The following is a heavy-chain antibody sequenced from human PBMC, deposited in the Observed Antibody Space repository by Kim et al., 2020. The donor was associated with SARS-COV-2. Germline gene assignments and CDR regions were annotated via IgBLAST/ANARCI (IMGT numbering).Heavy chain of an antibody. J-gene: IGHJ4*02. D-gene: IGHD3-10*01. V-gene: IGHV3-21*01. CDR2: YI. Sequence: YIYYADSGKGRFTISRDNAKNSLYLQMNSLRAEDTAVYYCARAYYGSGSSWGQGTLVTVSS. CDR3: ARAYYGSGSS.